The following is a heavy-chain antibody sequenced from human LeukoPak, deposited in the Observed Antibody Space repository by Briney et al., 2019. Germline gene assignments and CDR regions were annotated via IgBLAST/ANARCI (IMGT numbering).Heavy chain of an antibody. J-gene: IGHJ4*02. V-gene: IGHV1-2*04. D-gene: IGHD5-12*01. CDR1: GYTFTGYY. CDR2: INPNSGGT. CDR3: ARGGYSGYDYGYYFHY. Sequence: ASVKVSCKTSGYTFTGYYMHWVRQAPGQGLEWMGWINPNSGGTNYAQKFQGWVTMTRDTSISTAYMELSRLRSDDTAVYYCARGGYSGYDYGYYFHYWGQGTLVTVSS.